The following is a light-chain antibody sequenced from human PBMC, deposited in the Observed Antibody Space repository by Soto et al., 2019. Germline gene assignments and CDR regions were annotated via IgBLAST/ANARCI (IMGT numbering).Light chain of an antibody. Sequence: QSELTQPASVSGSAGQSITISCTGTSSDVGSYNLVSWYQQHPGKAPKLMIYEVSKRLSGVSNRFSGSKSGNTASLTISGLQAEDEADYYCCSYAGSSTFVFGTGTKVTVL. V-gene: IGLV2-23*02. J-gene: IGLJ1*01. CDR3: CSYAGSSTFV. CDR1: SSDVGSYNL. CDR2: EVS.